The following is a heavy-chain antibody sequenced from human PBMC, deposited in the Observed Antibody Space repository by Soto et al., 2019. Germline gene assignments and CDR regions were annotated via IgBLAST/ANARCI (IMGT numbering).Heavy chain of an antibody. J-gene: IGHJ6*02. Sequence: QVQVVQSGAEVKKPGSSVKVSCKVSGGIFTNNAISWVRQAPGQGLEWLGGVIPLFDTAYYAQILRGRLRNSADGATTTAYMELSGLTSADTAVYFCATGGHNDGYNLYHGMAVGGQGPTVTVS. D-gene: IGHD5-18*01. CDR2: VIPLFDTA. CDR1: GGIFTNNA. CDR3: ATGGHNDGYNLYHGMAV. V-gene: IGHV1-69*01.